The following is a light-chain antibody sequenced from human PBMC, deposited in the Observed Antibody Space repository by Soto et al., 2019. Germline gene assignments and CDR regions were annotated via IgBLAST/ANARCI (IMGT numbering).Light chain of an antibody. CDR2: GAS. CDR1: QSVSSSY. V-gene: IGKV3-20*01. Sequence: EIVLTQSPDTLSLSPGERATLSCRASQSVSSSYLAWYQQKPGQAPRLLIYGASSRATGIPDRFSGSGSGTDFTLTISRLEPEDFAVYYCQQYGSLLTFGGGTKV. J-gene: IGKJ4*01. CDR3: QQYGSLLT.